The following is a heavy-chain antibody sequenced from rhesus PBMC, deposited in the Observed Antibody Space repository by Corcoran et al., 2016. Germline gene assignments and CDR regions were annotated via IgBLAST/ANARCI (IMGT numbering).Heavy chain of an antibody. CDR1: GGSFSSYW. J-gene: IGHJ4*01. Sequence: QVQLQESGPGLVKPSETLSLTCAVSGGSFSSYWWSWIRQPPGKGLEWIGEINGNSGSTNYTPSLKSRVTISKDASKNPFSLKLGSVTAADTAVYYCARYSYGYVPDYWGQGVLVTVSS. D-gene: IGHD5-36*01. V-gene: IGHV4-80*01. CDR2: INGNSGST. CDR3: ARYSYGYVPDY.